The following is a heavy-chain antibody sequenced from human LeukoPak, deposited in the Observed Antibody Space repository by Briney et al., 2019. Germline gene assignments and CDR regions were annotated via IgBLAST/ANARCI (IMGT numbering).Heavy chain of an antibody. Sequence: GGSLRLSCAASGFTFRSYAMSWVRQAPGKGLEWVSAISGSGGSTYYADSVKGRFTISRDNSKNTLYLQMNSLRAEDTAVYYCAKGVKYYYDSSGSSLFDYWGQGTLVTVSS. CDR2: ISGSGGST. CDR3: AKGVKYYYDSSGSSLFDY. CDR1: GFTFRSYA. V-gene: IGHV3-23*01. J-gene: IGHJ4*02. D-gene: IGHD3-22*01.